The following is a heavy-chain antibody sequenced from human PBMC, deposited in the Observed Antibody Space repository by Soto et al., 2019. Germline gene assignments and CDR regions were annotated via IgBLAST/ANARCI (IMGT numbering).Heavy chain of an antibody. CDR1: GDSVRSGRYY. CDR2: VYYSGST. CDR3: VRDPGREPHYYYGMDV. Sequence: QVQLQESGPGLVRPSETLSLTCTVSGDSVRSGRYYWGWIRQPPGKGLEWTGYVYYSGSTTYNPSLKSRATISIDTFNDQFSLQLTSVTAADTAVYYCVRDPGREPHYYYGMDVWGQGTTFTVSS. D-gene: IGHD1-1*01. V-gene: IGHV4-61*01. J-gene: IGHJ6*02.